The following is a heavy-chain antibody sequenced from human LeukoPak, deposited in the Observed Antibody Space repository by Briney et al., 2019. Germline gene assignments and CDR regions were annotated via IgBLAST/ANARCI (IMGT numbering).Heavy chain of an antibody. J-gene: IGHJ2*01. CDR3: ARTLDTAIQTYWYFDL. CDR2: IYTSGST. V-gene: IGHV4-4*07. CDR1: GGSISSYY. D-gene: IGHD5-18*01. Sequence: SETLSLTCTVSGGSISSYYWSWIRQPAGKGLEWIGRIYTSGSTNYNPSLKSRVTMSVDTSKNQFSLKLSFVTAADTAVYYRARTLDTAIQTYWYFDLWGRGTLVTVSS.